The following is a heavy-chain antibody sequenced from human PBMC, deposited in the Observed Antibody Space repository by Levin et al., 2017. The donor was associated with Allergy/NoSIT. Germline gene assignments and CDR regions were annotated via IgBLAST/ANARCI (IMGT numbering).Heavy chain of an antibody. CDR3: AKTDSGYDHFDY. V-gene: IGHV3-23*01. CDR2: ISATGATP. D-gene: IGHD5-12*01. Sequence: GGSLRLSCTASGFTFSSYAMNWVRQAPGKGLEWVSTISATGATPYYADSVKGRFTISTDNSKSTLYLQMDSLRAEDTALYYCAKTDSGYDHFDYWGQGTLVTVSS. J-gene: IGHJ4*02. CDR1: GFTFSSYA.